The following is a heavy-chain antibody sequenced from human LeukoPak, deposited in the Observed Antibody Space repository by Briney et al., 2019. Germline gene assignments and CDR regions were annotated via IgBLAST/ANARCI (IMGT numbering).Heavy chain of an antibody. J-gene: IGHJ4*02. V-gene: IGHV3-23*01. Sequence: GGSLRLSCAASGFTFSNYAMNWVRQAPGKGLEWVSCISNRGGSIYYADSVKGRFTISRDNSKNTLYLQMNSLRVEDTAIYYCARKKAGKTFFDYWGQGTLVTVSS. D-gene: IGHD1-1*01. CDR2: ISNRGGSI. CDR3: ARKKAGKTFFDY. CDR1: GFTFSNYA.